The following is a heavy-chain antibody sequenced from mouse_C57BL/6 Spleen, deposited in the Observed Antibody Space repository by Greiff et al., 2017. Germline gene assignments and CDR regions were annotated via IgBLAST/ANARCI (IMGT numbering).Heavy chain of an antibody. J-gene: IGHJ4*01. V-gene: IGHV1-82*01. CDR2: IYPGDGDT. CDR3: ARKGAYYSNYDAMDD. D-gene: IGHD2-5*01. Sequence: QVQLQQSGPELVKPGASVKISCKASGYAFSSSWMNWVKQRPGKGLEWIGRIYPGDGDTNYNGKFKGKATLTADKSSSTAYMQLSSLTSEDSAVYFCARKGAYYSNYDAMDDWGQGTSVTVSS. CDR1: GYAFSSSW.